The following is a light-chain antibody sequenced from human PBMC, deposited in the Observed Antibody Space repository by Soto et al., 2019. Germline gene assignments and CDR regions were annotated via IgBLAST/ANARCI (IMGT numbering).Light chain of an antibody. CDR2: DVG. V-gene: IGLV2-11*02. J-gene: IGLJ1*01. CDR1: SSDVGGCNY. CDR3: CSYAGSYTRV. Sequence: QPSLTQPRSVSGPPGQSVTISCTGNSSDVGGCNYVSWYQQHPGKAPKLMIYDVGKRPSGVPDRFSGSKSDNTASLTISGLQAEDEADYCCCSYAGSYTRVFGTGTKVTAL.